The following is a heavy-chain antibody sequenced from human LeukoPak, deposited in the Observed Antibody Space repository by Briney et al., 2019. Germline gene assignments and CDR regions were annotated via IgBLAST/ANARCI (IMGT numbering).Heavy chain of an antibody. D-gene: IGHD1-26*01. CDR2: IRQGGNEN. CDR1: GFTFDSYW. Sequence: GGSLRLSCVASGFTFDSYWMTWVRQVPGKGLEWVANIRQGGNENYYADSVEGRFTISRDNARNSLFLQMDSLRVEDTAVYYCARVGSWELQRVFDSWGQGTLVTVSS. CDR3: ARVGSWELQRVFDS. J-gene: IGHJ4*02. V-gene: IGHV3-7*01.